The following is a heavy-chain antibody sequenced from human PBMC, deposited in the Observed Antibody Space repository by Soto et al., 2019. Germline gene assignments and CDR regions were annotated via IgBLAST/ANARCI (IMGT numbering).Heavy chain of an antibody. V-gene: IGHV3-23*01. J-gene: IGHJ5*02. D-gene: IGHD3-22*01. CDR2: ISGSGGST. CDR1: GFTFSSYA. CDR3: AKDLGFTMIVVVPHNWFDH. Sequence: GGSLRLSCAASGFTFSSYAMSWVRQAPGKGLEWVSAISGSGGSTYYADSVKGRFTISRDNAKNTLYLQMNSLRAEDTAVYYCAKDLGFTMIVVVPHNWFDHWGQGTLVTVSS.